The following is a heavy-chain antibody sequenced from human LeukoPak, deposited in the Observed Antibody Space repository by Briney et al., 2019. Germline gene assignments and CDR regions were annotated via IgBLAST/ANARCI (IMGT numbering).Heavy chain of an antibody. Sequence: ASVKVSCKASGCTFTSYGISWVRQAPGQGLEWMGWISAYNGNTNYAQNLQGRVTMTTDTSTSIAYMELRSLGSDDTAVYYCARFSIAANWFDPWGQGTLVTVSS. J-gene: IGHJ5*02. D-gene: IGHD6-25*01. CDR3: ARFSIAANWFDP. CDR1: GCTFTSYG. V-gene: IGHV1-18*01. CDR2: ISAYNGNT.